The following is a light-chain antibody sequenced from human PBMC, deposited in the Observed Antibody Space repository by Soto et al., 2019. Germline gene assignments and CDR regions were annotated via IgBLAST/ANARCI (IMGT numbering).Light chain of an antibody. CDR1: SSNIGSNY. CDR3: AAWDDSLSGRYV. V-gene: IGLV1-47*01. CDR2: RNN. J-gene: IGLJ1*01. Sequence: QSVLTQTPSASGTPGQRVTISCSGSSSNIGSNYVYWYQQLPGTAPKLLIHRNNQRPSGVPDRFSGSKSGTSASLAISGLLSEDEADYYCAAWDDSLSGRYVFGTGTKLTVL.